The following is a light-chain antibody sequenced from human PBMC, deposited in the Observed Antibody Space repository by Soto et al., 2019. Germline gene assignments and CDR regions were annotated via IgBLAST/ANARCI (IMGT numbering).Light chain of an antibody. V-gene: IGLV2-23*01. CDR3: CSYAGSSTLYV. Sequence: QSALTQPASVFGSPGQSITISCTGTSSDVGSYNVVSWYQQHPGKAPKLMIYEGTKRPSGVSNSFSGSRSGNTAYLTNSGLQAEDEADYYCCSYAGSSTLYVFGTGTKVTVL. CDR1: SSDVGSYNV. J-gene: IGLJ1*01. CDR2: EGT.